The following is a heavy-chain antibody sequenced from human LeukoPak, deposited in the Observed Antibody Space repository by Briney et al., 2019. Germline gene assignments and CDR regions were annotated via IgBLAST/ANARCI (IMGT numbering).Heavy chain of an antibody. Sequence: GGSLRLSCSASGFVFNRFFLHWVRQAPGKGLEFVSHISSNGGTTYYADSVKDRFTISRDNSKNTLYLQMSSLRADDTAVYYCVKDRSIAAPNNDFFDSWGQGTLVTVSS. CDR1: GFVFNRFF. J-gene: IGHJ4*02. D-gene: IGHD6-6*01. CDR2: ISSNGGTT. V-gene: IGHV3-64D*06. CDR3: VKDRSIAAPNNDFFDS.